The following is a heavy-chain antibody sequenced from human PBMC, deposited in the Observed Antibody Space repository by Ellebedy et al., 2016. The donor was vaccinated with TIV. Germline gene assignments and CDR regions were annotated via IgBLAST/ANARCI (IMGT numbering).Heavy chain of an antibody. CDR2: IKEDGGEK. J-gene: IGHJ2*01. V-gene: IGHV3-7*01. CDR1: GFIFSDYW. Sequence: GGSLRLXXAASGFIFSDYWMHWVRQAPGKGLEWVANIKEDGGEKYDVDSVKGRFTISRDNTKNSLYLQMNSLRAEDTAVYFCAGRHFDLWGRGTLVTVSS. CDR3: AGRHFDL.